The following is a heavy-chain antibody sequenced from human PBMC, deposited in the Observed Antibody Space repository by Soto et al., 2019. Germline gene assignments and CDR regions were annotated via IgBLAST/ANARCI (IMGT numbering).Heavy chain of an antibody. CDR2: IYYSGST. Sequence: KSSETLSLTCTVSGGSISSGGYYWSWIRQHPGKGLEWIGYIYYSGSTYYNPSLKSRVTISVDTSKNQFSLKLSSVTAADTAVYYCARDVRGYYYDSSGYYYAGFFDYWGQGTLVTVSS. J-gene: IGHJ4*02. D-gene: IGHD3-22*01. CDR3: ARDVRGYYYDSSGYYYAGFFDY. CDR1: GGSISSGGYY. V-gene: IGHV4-31*03.